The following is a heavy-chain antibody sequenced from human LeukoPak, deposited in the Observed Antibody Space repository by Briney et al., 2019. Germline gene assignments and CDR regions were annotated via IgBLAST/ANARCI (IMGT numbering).Heavy chain of an antibody. D-gene: IGHD3-10*01. V-gene: IGHV4-59*12. CDR1: GGSISSYY. Sequence: SETLSLTCTVSGGSISSYYWSWIRQPPGKGLGWIGYIYYSGSTNYNPSLKSRVTISVDRSKNQFSLKLSSVTAADTAVYYCARETYFSGSGSYYLDYWGQGTLVTVSS. CDR2: IYYSGST. J-gene: IGHJ4*02. CDR3: ARETYFSGSGSYYLDY.